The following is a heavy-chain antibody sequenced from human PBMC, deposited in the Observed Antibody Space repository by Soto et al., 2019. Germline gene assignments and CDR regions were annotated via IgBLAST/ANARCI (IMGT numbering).Heavy chain of an antibody. D-gene: IGHD3-10*01. CDR1: GGTFSSYA. CDR3: ARQSGSPPTHAFDI. Sequence: SVKVSCKASGGTFSSYAISWVRQAPGQGLEWMGGITPIFGTANYAQKFQGRVTITADKSTSTAYMELSSLRSEDTAVYYCARQSGSPPTHAFDIWGQGTMVTVSS. J-gene: IGHJ3*02. V-gene: IGHV1-69*06. CDR2: ITPIFGTA.